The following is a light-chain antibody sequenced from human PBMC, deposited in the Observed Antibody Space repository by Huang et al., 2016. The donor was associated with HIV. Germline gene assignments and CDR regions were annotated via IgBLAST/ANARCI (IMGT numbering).Light chain of an antibody. CDR2: KVS. CDR1: QSLLYSDGHTY. CDR3: MQGTHWPPT. J-gene: IGKJ1*01. Sequence: DVVMTQSPLSLPVTLGQPSTISCRSSQSLLYSDGHTYLNWFQQRPGQSPRRLIYKVSNRESGVPDRFSGSGSGTYFTRKSSRVEAEDVGVYYCMQGTHWPPTFGQGTKVEIK. V-gene: IGKV2-30*01.